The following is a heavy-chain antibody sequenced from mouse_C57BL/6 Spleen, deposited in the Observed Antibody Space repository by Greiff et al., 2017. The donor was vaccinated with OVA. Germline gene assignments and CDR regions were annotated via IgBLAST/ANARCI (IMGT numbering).Heavy chain of an antibody. Sequence: EVKLVESGGGLVQPKGSLKLSCAASGFSFNTYAMNWVRQAPGKGLEWVARIRSTSNNYATYYADSVKNRFTISRDDSESMLYLQMNNLKTEDTAMYYCVAHWDLDWYFDVWGTGTTVTVSS. CDR1: GFSFNTYA. V-gene: IGHV10-1*01. CDR3: VAHWDLDWYFDV. J-gene: IGHJ1*03. CDR2: IRSTSNNYAT. D-gene: IGHD4-1*01.